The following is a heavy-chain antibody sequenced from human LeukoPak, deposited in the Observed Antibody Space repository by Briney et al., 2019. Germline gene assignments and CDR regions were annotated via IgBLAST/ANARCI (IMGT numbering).Heavy chain of an antibody. J-gene: IGHJ4*02. CDR3: ATAYFGGGSTFDY. CDR2: ISGSGGST. D-gene: IGHD3-10*01. Sequence: GGSLRLSCAASGFTFSSYAMSWVRQAPGKGLEWVSAISGSGGSTYYADSVKGWFTISRDNSKNTLYLQMNSLRAEDTAVYYCATAYFGGGSTFDYWGQGTLVTVSS. V-gene: IGHV3-23*01. CDR1: GFTFSSYA.